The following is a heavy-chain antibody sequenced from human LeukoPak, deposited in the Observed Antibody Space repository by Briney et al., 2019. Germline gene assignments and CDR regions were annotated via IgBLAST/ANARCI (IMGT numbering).Heavy chain of an antibody. Sequence: GESLKISCKGSGYTFTNHWIGWVRQMPGKGLEWMGIIYPGDSGTKYSPSFQGQVSISVDKSLSTAYLQWSSLKASDTAMYYCARHYDILTGFDYWGQGTLVTVGS. CDR3: ARHYDILTGFDY. D-gene: IGHD3-9*01. V-gene: IGHV5-51*01. CDR2: IYPGDSGT. CDR1: GYTFTNHW. J-gene: IGHJ4*02.